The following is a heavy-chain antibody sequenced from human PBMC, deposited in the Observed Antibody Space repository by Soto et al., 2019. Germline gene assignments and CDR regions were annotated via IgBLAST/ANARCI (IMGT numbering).Heavy chain of an antibody. J-gene: IGHJ4*02. CDR1: GCSISSYY. V-gene: IGHV4-34*01. Sequence: SETLSLTCTVSGCSISSYYWSWIRQPPGKGLEWIGEINHSGSTNYNPSLKSRVTISVDTSKNQFSLKLSSVTAADTAVYYCARVAVVVAAALFDYWGQGTLVTVSS. CDR2: INHSGST. CDR3: ARVAVVVAAALFDY. D-gene: IGHD2-15*01.